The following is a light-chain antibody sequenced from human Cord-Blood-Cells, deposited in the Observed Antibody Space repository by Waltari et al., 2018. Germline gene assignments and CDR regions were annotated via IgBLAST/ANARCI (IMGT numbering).Light chain of an antibody. Sequence: ELVMTQSPATLSVSPGGRATLSCRASQSVSSNLAWYQQKPGQAPRLLIYGASSRPTGIPARFSGSGSGTEFTLTISSLQSEDFAVYYCQQYNNWPRTFGQGTKVEIK. V-gene: IGKV3-15*01. J-gene: IGKJ1*01. CDR1: QSVSSN. CDR2: GAS. CDR3: QQYNNWPRT.